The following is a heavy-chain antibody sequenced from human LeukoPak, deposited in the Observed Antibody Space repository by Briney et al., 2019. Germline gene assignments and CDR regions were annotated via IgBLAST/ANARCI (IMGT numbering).Heavy chain of an antibody. Sequence: SETLSLTCTVSGDSISNYYWSWIRQSPGKELEWIGYMYNRGSTIYNPSLKSRVTISTDMSKNQFSLRLTSVTAADTAVYYCARAEKAVTGTLDSWGQGTLITVSS. CDR2: MYNRGST. J-gene: IGHJ4*02. CDR3: ARAEKAVTGTLDS. D-gene: IGHD6-19*01. V-gene: IGHV4-59*01. CDR1: GDSISNYY.